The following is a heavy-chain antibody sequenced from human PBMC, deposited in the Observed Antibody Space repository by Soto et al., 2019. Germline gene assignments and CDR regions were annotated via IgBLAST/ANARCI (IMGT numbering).Heavy chain of an antibody. D-gene: IGHD4-17*01. V-gene: IGHV4-39*01. CDR3: ARQGLRWYDAFDI. CDR2: IYYSGST. CDR1: GGSISSSSYY. J-gene: IGHJ3*02. Sequence: SETLSLTCTVSGGSISSSSYYWGWIRQPPGKGLEWIGSIYYSGSTYYNPSLKGRVTISVDTSKNQFSLKLSSVTAADTAVYYCARQGLRWYDAFDIWGQGTMVTVSS.